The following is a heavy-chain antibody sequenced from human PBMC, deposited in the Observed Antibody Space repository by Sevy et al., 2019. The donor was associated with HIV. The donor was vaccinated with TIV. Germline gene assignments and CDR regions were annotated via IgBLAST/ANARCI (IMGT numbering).Heavy chain of an antibody. CDR2: ISFDENIE. CDR3: ARDRYCSTSRCYNWIDP. CDR1: GFAFNTFG. Sequence: GGSLRLSCAASGFAFNTFGMHWVRRAPGKGLEWVAFISFDENIEYYADSVKGRFTISRDNSKNMLYLKMNSLRAEDTAMYYCARDRYCSTSRCYNWIDPWGQGTLVTVSS. J-gene: IGHJ5*02. V-gene: IGHV3-33*01. D-gene: IGHD2-2*01.